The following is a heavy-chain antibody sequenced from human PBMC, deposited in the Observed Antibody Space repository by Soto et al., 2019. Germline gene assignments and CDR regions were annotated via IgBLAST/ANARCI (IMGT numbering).Heavy chain of an antibody. J-gene: IGHJ3*01. Sequence: QVQLVQSGAEVKKPGASVKVSCKTSGYTFTGNGINWGRQAPGHGLEWMGWISVFNGNTKYGQNIQDRVIMTTDTSTSTAYMELRSLRSDDTAVYFCGRDGSGGIIDSWGQGTMLIVSS. CDR3: GRDGSGGIIDS. D-gene: IGHD2-15*01. V-gene: IGHV1-18*01. CDR2: ISVFNGNT. CDR1: GYTFTGNG.